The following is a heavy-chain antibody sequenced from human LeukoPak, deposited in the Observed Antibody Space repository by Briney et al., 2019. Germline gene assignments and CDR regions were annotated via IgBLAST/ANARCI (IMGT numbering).Heavy chain of an antibody. V-gene: IGHV3-9*01. CDR1: GFTFDDYA. J-gene: IGHJ4*02. CDR2: ISWNSGSI. D-gene: IGHD4-17*01. CDR3: ARDRLHYGEYEKTLDY. Sequence: SLRLSCAASGFTFDDYAMHWVRQAPGKGLEWVSGISWNSGSIGYADSVKGRFTISRDNAKNSLYLQMNSLRVDDTAVYYCARDRLHYGEYEKTLDYWGQGTLVTVSS.